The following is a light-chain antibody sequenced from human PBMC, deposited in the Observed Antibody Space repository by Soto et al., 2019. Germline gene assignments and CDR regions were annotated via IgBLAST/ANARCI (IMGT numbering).Light chain of an antibody. Sequence: EIVFTQSPSPLSLSPGERATHSCWASQSVNRYLVWYRQKPGQAPRLLMYDASKRATGIPARFSGSGSGTDFTLTISSLEPEDFAVYYCQQRDIRPWTFGQATKVDI. CDR1: QSVNRY. J-gene: IGKJ1*01. V-gene: IGKV3-11*01. CDR3: QQRDIRPWT. CDR2: DAS.